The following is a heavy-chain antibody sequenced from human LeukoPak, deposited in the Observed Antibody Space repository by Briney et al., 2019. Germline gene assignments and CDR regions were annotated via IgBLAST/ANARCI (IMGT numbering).Heavy chain of an antibody. J-gene: IGHJ6*02. CDR1: GYTFTSYG. CDR2: IIPIFGTA. Sequence: ASVKVSCKASGYTFTSYGISWVRQAPGQGLEWMGGIIPIFGTANYAQKFQGRVTITADESTSTAYMELSSLRSEDTAVYYCASPSVVRGVIPYYGMDVWGQGTTVTVSS. CDR3: ASPSVVRGVIPYYGMDV. D-gene: IGHD3-10*01. V-gene: IGHV1-69*13.